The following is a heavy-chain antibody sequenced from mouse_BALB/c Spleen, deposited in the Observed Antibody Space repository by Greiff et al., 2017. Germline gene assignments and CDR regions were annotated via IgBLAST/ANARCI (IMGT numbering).Heavy chain of an antibody. J-gene: IGHJ4*01. Sequence: QVQLKESGPGLVAPSQSLSITCTVSGFSLSRYSVHWVRQPPGKGLEWLGMIWGGGSTDYNSALKSRLSISKDNSKSQIFLKMHSLQTDDTAMYYSARTHSASYEHAMDYWGQGTSVTVSA. CDR1: GFSLSRYS. CDR2: IWGGGST. D-gene: IGHD3-1*01. V-gene: IGHV2-6-4*01. CDR3: ARTHSASYEHAMDY.